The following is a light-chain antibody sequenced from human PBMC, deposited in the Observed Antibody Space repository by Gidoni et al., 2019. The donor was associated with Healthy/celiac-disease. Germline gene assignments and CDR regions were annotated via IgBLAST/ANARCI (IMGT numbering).Light chain of an antibody. CDR3: QQSYSTPFT. CDR1: QSISSY. J-gene: IGKJ3*01. V-gene: IGKV1-39*01. Sequence: DIQMTQSPSSLSASVGDRVTITCRASQSISSYLNWYQQKPGKAPKLLIYAASSWQSGVPSRFSGSGSGTDFTLTISSLQPEDFATYYSQQSYSTPFTFGPGTKVDIK. CDR2: AAS.